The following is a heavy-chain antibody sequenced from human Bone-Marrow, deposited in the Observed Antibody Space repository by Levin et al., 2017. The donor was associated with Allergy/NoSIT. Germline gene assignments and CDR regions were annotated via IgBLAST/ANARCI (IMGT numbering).Heavy chain of an antibody. CDR1: GDSISSYY. CDR2: MYYSGST. V-gene: IGHV4-59*01. Sequence: SETLSLTCTVSGDSISSYYCNWIRQPPGKGLEWIAYMYYSGSTRYNPSLKSRGTISVDTSKNQFSLKLSSVTAADTAVYYCATSRYYYYMDVWGKGTTVTVSS. CDR3: ATSRYYYYMDV. J-gene: IGHJ6*03.